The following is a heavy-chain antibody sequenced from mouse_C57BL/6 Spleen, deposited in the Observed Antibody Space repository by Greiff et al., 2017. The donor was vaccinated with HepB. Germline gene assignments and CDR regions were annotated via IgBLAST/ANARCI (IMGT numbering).Heavy chain of an antibody. J-gene: IGHJ1*03. CDR1: GFTFSDYY. V-gene: IGHV5-16*01. D-gene: IGHD1-1*01. CDR2: INYDGSST. Sequence: EVMLVESEGGLVQPGRSMKLSCTASGFTFSDYYMAWVRQVPEKGLEWVANINYDGSSTYYLDSLKSRFIISRDNAKNILYLQMSSLKSEDTATYYCARESDYGSDWYFDVWGTGTTVTVSS. CDR3: ARESDYGSDWYFDV.